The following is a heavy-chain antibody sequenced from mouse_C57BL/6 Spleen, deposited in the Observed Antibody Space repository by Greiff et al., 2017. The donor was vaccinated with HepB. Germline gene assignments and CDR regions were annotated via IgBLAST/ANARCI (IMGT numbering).Heavy chain of an antibody. J-gene: IGHJ4*01. CDR3: TRRGLTAQATDYAMDY. V-gene: IGHV1-5*01. CDR1: GYTFTSYW. D-gene: IGHD3-2*02. CDR2: IYPGNSDT. Sequence: EVQLQQSGTVLARPGASVKMSCKTSGYTFTSYWMHWVKQRPGQGLEWIGAIYPGNSDTSYNQKFKGKAKLTAVTSASTAYMELSSLTNEDSAVYYCTRRGLTAQATDYAMDYWGQGTSVTVSS.